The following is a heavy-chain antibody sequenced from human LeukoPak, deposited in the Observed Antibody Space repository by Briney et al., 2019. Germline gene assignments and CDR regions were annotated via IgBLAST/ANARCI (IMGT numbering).Heavy chain of an antibody. CDR3: ARDRSGSSPFDY. CDR1: GFTFSSYE. Sequence: GGSLRLSCAASGFTFSSYEMNWVRQAPEKGLEWVSYISSSGSTIYYADSVKGRFTISRDNAKNSLYLQMNSLRAEDTAVYYCARDRSGSSPFDYWGQGTLVTVSS. J-gene: IGHJ4*02. D-gene: IGHD1-26*01. V-gene: IGHV3-48*03. CDR2: ISSSGSTI.